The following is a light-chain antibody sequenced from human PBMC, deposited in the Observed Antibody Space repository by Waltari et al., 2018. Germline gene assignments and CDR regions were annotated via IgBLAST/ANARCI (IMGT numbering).Light chain of an antibody. J-gene: IGLJ3*02. Sequence: QAGLTQPPSVSKDLRQTATLTCTGNSNTVGNQGAAWLQQNQGHPPKPLFYRNNNRPSGISARFSASRSGNTASLTITGLQPEDEADYYCSAWDSNLSAWVFGGGTKLTVL. CDR1: SNTVGNQG. CDR3: SAWDSNLSAWV. V-gene: IGLV10-54*04. CDR2: RNN.